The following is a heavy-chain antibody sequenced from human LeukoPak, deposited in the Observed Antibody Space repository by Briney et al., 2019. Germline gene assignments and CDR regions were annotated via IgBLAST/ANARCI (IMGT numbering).Heavy chain of an antibody. CDR3: ARDLEIVGANGY. D-gene: IGHD1-26*01. Sequence: SETLSLTCTVSGGSISSSSYYWGWIRQPPGKGLEWFGSIYYSGSTYYNPSLKSRVTISVDTSKNQFSLKLSSVTAADTAVYYCARDLEIVGANGYWGQGTLVTVSS. CDR2: IYYSGST. CDR1: GGSISSSSYY. V-gene: IGHV4-39*07. J-gene: IGHJ4*02.